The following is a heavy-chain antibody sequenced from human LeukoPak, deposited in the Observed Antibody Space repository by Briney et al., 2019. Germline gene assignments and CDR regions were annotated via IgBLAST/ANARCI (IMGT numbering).Heavy chain of an antibody. D-gene: IGHD3-22*01. J-gene: IGHJ4*02. CDR3: ARRKEGRGYHNYYFDH. CDR1: GGSIISSTSY. Sequence: PSETLSLTCTVSGGSIISSTSYWDWIRQSPGKGLDWIGSVYFSGSTYYNPSLKSRVTTSVDTSKNDFSLNLSSVTAADTAVYYCARRKEGRGYHNYYFDHWGQGFLVTVSS. CDR2: VYFSGST. V-gene: IGHV4-39*02.